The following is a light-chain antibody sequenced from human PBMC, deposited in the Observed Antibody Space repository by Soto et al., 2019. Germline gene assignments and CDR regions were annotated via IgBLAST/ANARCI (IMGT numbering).Light chain of an antibody. CDR3: QQANSFPFT. CDR1: QIINKW. Sequence: DIQMTQSPSSLSASVGDRVTITCRASQIINKWLAWYQQKPGKAPTLLIYAASTLQSGVPSRFSGSGSGADFTLTISSLQPEDFATYYCQQANSFPFTFGPGTTVDIK. CDR2: AAS. J-gene: IGKJ3*01. V-gene: IGKV1-12*02.